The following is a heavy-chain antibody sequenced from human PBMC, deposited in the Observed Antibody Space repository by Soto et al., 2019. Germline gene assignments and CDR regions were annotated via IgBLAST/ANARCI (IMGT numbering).Heavy chain of an antibody. CDR3: ARGLGYCSSTSCSRKYYYYYYMDV. V-gene: IGHV3-21*01. D-gene: IGHD2-2*01. CDR2: ISSNGSNT. CDR1: GFTFSSYS. J-gene: IGHJ6*03. Sequence: GGSLRLSCAASGFTFSSYSMDWVRQAPGKGLEWVSSISSNGSNTSYADSVKGRFTISRDNAKNTLYLQMNSLRAEDTAVYYCARGLGYCSSTSCSRKYYYYYYMDVWGKGTTVTVSS.